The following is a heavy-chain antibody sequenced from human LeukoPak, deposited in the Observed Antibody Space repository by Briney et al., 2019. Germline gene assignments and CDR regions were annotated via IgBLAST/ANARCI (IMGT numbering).Heavy chain of an antibody. J-gene: IGHJ3*02. CDR3: AKGSVGYSSSRFYFDI. Sequence: GGSLRLSCAASGFTFSSYAMSWVRQAPGKGLEWVSAISGSGGSTYYADSVKGRFTISRDNSKNTLYLQMNSLRAEDTAVYYCAKGSVGYSSSRFYFDIWGQGTMVTVSS. CDR1: GFTFSSYA. V-gene: IGHV3-23*01. D-gene: IGHD6-13*01. CDR2: ISGSGGST.